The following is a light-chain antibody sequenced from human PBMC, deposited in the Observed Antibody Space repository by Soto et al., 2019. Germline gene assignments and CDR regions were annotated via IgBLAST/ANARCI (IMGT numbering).Light chain of an antibody. CDR2: QVT. CDR1: TRDIAGYNY. CDR3: TSFSSATSLYV. Sequence: QSVLTQPASVSGSLGQSITISCTGTTRDIAGYNYISWYQQLPGKAPKLMIYQVTIRPSGISNRFSGSKSGNTASLTISGLQTEVEADYYCTSFSSATSLYVFGTGTKLTVL. V-gene: IGLV2-14*01. J-gene: IGLJ1*01.